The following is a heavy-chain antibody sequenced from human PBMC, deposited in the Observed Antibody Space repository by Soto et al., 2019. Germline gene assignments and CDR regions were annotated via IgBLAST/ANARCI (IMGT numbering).Heavy chain of an antibody. J-gene: IGHJ4*02. CDR3: ARDGGYSYGQQDYFDY. CDR2: INSDGSST. Sequence: GGSLRLSCAASGFTFSSYWMHWVRQAPGKGLVWVSRINSDGSSTSYADSVKGRFTISRDNAKNTLYLQMNSLRAEDTAVYYCARDGGYSYGQQDYFDYWGQGTLVTVSS. CDR1: GFTFSSYW. D-gene: IGHD5-18*01. V-gene: IGHV3-74*01.